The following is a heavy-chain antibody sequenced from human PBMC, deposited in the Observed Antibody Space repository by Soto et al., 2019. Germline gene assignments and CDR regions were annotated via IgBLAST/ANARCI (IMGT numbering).Heavy chain of an antibody. J-gene: IGHJ4*02. CDR2: IYNSGST. CDR3: ASMGYHYGSGSYPLDY. V-gene: IGHV4-59*08. Sequence: PSETLSLTCTVSGGSISSYYWTWLRQPPGKGLEWIGFIYNSGSTHYNPSLRSRVTISVDTSKNQFSLKLRSVTAADTAVYYCASMGYHYGSGSYPLDYWGQGTLVTVSS. CDR1: GGSISSYY. D-gene: IGHD3-10*01.